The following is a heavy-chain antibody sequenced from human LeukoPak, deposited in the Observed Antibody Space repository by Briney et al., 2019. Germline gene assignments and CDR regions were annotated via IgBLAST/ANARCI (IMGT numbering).Heavy chain of an antibody. CDR1: GGSISSGSYY. V-gene: IGHV4-61*02. J-gene: IGHJ5*02. Sequence: SETLSLTCTVSGGSISSGSYYWSWIRQPAGKGLEWIGRIYTSVSTNYNPSLKSRVTISVDTSKNQFSLKLSSVTAADTAVYYCARERLERRDNWFDPWGQGTLVTVSS. CDR2: IYTSVST. CDR3: ARERLERRDNWFDP. D-gene: IGHD1-1*01.